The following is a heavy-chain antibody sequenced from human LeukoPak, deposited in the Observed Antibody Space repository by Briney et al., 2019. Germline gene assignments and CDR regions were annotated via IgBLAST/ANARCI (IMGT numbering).Heavy chain of an antibody. CDR2: IIPILGIA. Sequence: PRASVKVSCKASGGTFSSYAISWVRQAPGQGLEWMGRIIPILGIANYAQKFQGRVTITADKSTSTAYMELSSLRSEDTAVYYCARGAVAGPGYFDYWGQGTLVTVSS. CDR1: GGTFSSYA. D-gene: IGHD6-19*01. J-gene: IGHJ4*02. V-gene: IGHV1-69*04. CDR3: ARGAVAGPGYFDY.